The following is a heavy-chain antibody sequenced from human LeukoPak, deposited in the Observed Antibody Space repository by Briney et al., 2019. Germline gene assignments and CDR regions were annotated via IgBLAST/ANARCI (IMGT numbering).Heavy chain of an antibody. Sequence: GGSLRLSCAASGFTFSSYAMSWVRQAPGKGLEWVSAISGPAGSWDYADSVKGRFSISRDNSKNTLFLQMNSLRAEDTAIYYCAKKVGLVSAPLYYFDVWGQGTLVTVSS. CDR2: ISGPAGSW. J-gene: IGHJ4*02. V-gene: IGHV3-23*01. CDR3: AKKVGLVSAPLYYFDV. CDR1: GFTFSSYA. D-gene: IGHD5/OR15-5a*01.